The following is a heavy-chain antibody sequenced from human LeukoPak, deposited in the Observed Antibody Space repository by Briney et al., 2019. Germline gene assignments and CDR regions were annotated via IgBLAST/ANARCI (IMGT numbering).Heavy chain of an antibody. D-gene: IGHD3-22*01. CDR1: GGSISSSNW. CDR2: IYHSGST. V-gene: IGHV4-4*02. Sequence: SETLSLTCAVSGGSISSSNWWSWVRQPPGKGLEWIGEIYHSGSTNYNPSLKSRVTISVDKSKNQFSLKLSSVTAADTAVYYCARGTYYYDSSGYYVAEYSQHWGQGTLVTVSS. CDR3: ARGTYYYDSSGYYVAEYSQH. J-gene: IGHJ1*01.